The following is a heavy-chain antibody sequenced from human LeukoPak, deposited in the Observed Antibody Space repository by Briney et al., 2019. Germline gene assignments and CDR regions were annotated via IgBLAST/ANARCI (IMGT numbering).Heavy chain of an antibody. CDR3: ARDLGYSSGWYRANYFDY. CDR1: GGSISSYY. J-gene: IGHJ4*02. Sequence: SETLSLTCTVSGGSISSYYWSWIRQPPGKGLEWIGYIYYSGSTNYNPSLKSRVTISVDTSKNQFSLKLSSVTAADTAVNYCARDLGYSSGWYRANYFDYWGQGTLVTVSS. D-gene: IGHD6-19*01. CDR2: IYYSGST. V-gene: IGHV4-59*01.